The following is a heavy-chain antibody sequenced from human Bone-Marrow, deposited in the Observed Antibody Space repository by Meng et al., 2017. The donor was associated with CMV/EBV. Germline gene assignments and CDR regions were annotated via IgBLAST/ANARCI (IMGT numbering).Heavy chain of an antibody. V-gene: IGHV1-2*02. CDR1: GYTFTSYD. Sequence: ASVKVSCKASGYTFTSYDINWVRQAPGQGLEWMGWINPNSGGTNYAQKFQGRVTMTRDTSISTAYMELSRLRSDDTAVYYCARAGGGSYYRSYFDYWGQGTLVTVSS. CDR2: INPNSGGT. D-gene: IGHD1-26*01. CDR3: ARAGGGSYYRSYFDY. J-gene: IGHJ4*02.